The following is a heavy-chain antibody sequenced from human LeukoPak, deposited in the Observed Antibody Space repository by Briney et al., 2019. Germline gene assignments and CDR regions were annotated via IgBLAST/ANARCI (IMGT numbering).Heavy chain of an antibody. CDR2: IYHSGST. CDR1: GFTFSSYSM. Sequence: GSLRLSCAASGFTFSSYSMNWVRQPPGKGLEWIGEIYHSGSTNYNPSLKSRVTISVDKSKNQFSLKLSSVTAADTAVYYCARGGIAAAVVAFDIWGQGTMVTVSS. D-gene: IGHD6-13*01. J-gene: IGHJ3*02. V-gene: IGHV4-4*02. CDR3: ARGGIAAAVVAFDI.